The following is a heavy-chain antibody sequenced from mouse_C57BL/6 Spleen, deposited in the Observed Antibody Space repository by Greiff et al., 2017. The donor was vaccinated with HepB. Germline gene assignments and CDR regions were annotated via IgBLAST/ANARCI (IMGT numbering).Heavy chain of an antibody. V-gene: IGHV1-55*01. CDR1: GYTFTSYW. CDR2: IYPGSGST. CDR3: ARSGYGSNYYYAMDY. D-gene: IGHD1-1*01. Sequence: QVQLQQPGAELVKPGASVKMSCKASGYTFTSYWITWVKQRPGQGLEWIGDIYPGSGSTNYNEKFKSKATLTVDTSSSTAYMHLSSLTSEDSAVYYCARSGYGSNYYYAMDYWGQGTSVTVSS. J-gene: IGHJ4*01.